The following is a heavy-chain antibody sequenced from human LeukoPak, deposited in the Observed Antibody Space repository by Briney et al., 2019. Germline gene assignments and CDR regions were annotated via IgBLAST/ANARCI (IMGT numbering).Heavy chain of an antibody. V-gene: IGHV1-46*01. CDR3: ARDRPIAVAGDYYYYYGMDV. D-gene: IGHD6-19*01. CDR1: GYTFTSYY. CDR2: IDPSGGST. Sequence: VASVKVSCKASGYTFTSYYLYWVRQAPGQGLEWMGIIDPSGGSTSYAQKFQGRVTMTRDTSTSTVYMELSRLRSDDTAVYYCARDRPIAVAGDYYYYYGMDVWGQGTTVTVSS. J-gene: IGHJ6*02.